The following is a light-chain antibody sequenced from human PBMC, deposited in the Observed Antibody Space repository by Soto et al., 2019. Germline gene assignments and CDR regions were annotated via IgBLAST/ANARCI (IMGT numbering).Light chain of an antibody. V-gene: IGKV1-27*01. CDR2: AAS. Sequence: DIQMTQSPSSLSASVGDRVTITCRASQGITDYLAWYQQKPGQVPNLLIYAASTLQSGVPSRFSGSGSGTNFTLTITGLQSEDVASYYCPNYNSAPWTFGQGTNVEI. CDR3: PNYNSAPWT. J-gene: IGKJ1*01. CDR1: QGITDY.